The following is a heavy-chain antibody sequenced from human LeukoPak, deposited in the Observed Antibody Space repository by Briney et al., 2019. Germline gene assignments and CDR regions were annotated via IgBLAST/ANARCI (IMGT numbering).Heavy chain of an antibody. CDR1: GFTFSSYW. D-gene: IGHD3-22*01. Sequence: GGSLRLSCAASGFTFSSYWMSWVRQAPGKGLEWVSSISSSSSYIYYADSVKGRFTISRDNAKNSLYLQMNSLRAEDTAVYYCARDLQYDSSGPDAFDIWGQGTMVTVSS. V-gene: IGHV3-21*01. J-gene: IGHJ3*02. CDR3: ARDLQYDSSGPDAFDI. CDR2: ISSSSSYI.